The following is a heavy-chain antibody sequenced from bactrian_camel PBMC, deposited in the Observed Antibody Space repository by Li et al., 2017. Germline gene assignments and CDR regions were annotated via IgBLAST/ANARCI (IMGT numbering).Heavy chain of an antibody. D-gene: IGHD4*01. CDR2: IYTGGGDST. CDR1: GYTYNRNC. V-gene: IGHV3S1*01. CDR3: AADQTCPPSMIAADNRGTDFGY. Sequence: HVQLVESGGGSVQTGGSVRLSCAASGYTYNRNCMAWFRQAPGKEREGVAVIYTGGGDSTYYADSVKGRFTISEDNAKNKVYLQMNSLKPEDTAMYYCAADQTCPPSMIAADNRGTDFGYWGQGTQVTVS. J-gene: IGHJ6*01.